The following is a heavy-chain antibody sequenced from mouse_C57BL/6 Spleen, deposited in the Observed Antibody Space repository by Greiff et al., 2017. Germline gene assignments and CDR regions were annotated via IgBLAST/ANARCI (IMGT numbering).Heavy chain of an antibody. J-gene: IGHJ2*01. CDR2: IHPNSGST. CDR1: GYTFTSYW. CDR3: RRPITTRDYFDY. Sequence: VQLQQPGAELVKPGASVKLSCKASGYTFTSYWMHWVKQRPGQGLEWIGKIHPNSGSTNYNEKFKSKATLTVDKSSSTAYMHLSSLTSEDSAVYCCRRPITTRDYFDYWGQGTTLTVSS. V-gene: IGHV1-64*01. D-gene: IGHD1-2*01.